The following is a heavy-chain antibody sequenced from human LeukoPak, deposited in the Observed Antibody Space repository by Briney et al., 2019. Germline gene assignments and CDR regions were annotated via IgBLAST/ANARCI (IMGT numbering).Heavy chain of an antibody. CDR2: IYSGGST. Sequence: GGSLRLPCAASGFTFSSYWMHWVRQAPGKGLEWVSVIYSGGSTYYADSVKGRFTISRDNSKNTLYLQMNSLRAEDTAVYYCARGNYYYYYMDVWGKGTTVTISS. CDR1: GFTFSSYW. CDR3: ARGNYYYYYMDV. V-gene: IGHV3-66*01. J-gene: IGHJ6*03.